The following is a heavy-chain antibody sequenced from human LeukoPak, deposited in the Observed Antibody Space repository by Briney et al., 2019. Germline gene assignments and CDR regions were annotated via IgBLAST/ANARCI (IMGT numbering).Heavy chain of an antibody. V-gene: IGHV3-48*02. Sequence: GGSLRLSYAASGFAFRVYSMNWVRQAPGKGLEWVSYISSSSSPIYYADSVKGRFTISRDNAKNSLYLQMNSLRDEDTAVYYCARDGDSGSYYDYYFDYWGQGTLVTVSS. CDR2: ISSSSSPI. CDR1: GFAFRVYS. J-gene: IGHJ4*02. CDR3: ARDGDSGSYYDYYFDY. D-gene: IGHD1-26*01.